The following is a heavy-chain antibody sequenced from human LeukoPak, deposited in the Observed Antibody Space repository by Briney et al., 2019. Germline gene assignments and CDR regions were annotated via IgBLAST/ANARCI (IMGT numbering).Heavy chain of an antibody. CDR1: AYSTSNDYY. Sequence: SETLSLTCIVSAYSTSNDYYWAWVRQPPGRGLEWIGGLHHSGTTYYNPSLKSRVTISVDTSQKQISLKVRSVTAADTAIYFCARGPPRFVSFWGPGTLVTVSS. CDR2: LHHSGTT. V-gene: IGHV4-38-2*02. CDR3: ARGPPRFVSF. D-gene: IGHD5-24*01. J-gene: IGHJ4*02.